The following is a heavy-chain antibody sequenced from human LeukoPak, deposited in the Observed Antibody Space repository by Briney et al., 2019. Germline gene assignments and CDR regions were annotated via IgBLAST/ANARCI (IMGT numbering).Heavy chain of an antibody. V-gene: IGHV3-21*01. CDR1: GFTFSSYS. Sequence: GGSLRLSCAASGFTFSSYSVTWVRQAPGKGLEWVSSISSSSDYIYYADSVKGRFTISRDNAKNSLYLQMSRLRAEDTAVYYCFCGSRFVYHFDYWGQGSLVTVSS. CDR2: ISSSSDYI. J-gene: IGHJ4*02. CDR3: FCGSRFVYHFDY. D-gene: IGHD2-21*01.